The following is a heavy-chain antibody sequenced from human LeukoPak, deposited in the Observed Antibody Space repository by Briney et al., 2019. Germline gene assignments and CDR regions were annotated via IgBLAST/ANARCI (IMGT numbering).Heavy chain of an antibody. CDR3: ARIRITMVRGVISPTYYFDY. CDR1: XYTFXXXY. CDR2: INPSGGST. V-gene: IGHV1-46*01. Sequence: VSCKXXXYTFXXXYMHWVRQAPGQGGEWMGIINPSGGSTSYAQKFQGRVTMTRDTSTSTVYMELSSLRSEDTAVYYCARIRITMVRGVISPTYYFDYWGQGTLVTVSS. J-gene: IGHJ4*02. D-gene: IGHD3-10*01.